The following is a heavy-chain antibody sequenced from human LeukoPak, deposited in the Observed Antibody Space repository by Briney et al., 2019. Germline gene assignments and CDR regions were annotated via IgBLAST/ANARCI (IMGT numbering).Heavy chain of an antibody. J-gene: IGHJ4*02. D-gene: IGHD2-8*02. CDR1: GFTFSSYA. V-gene: IGHV3-30-3*01. CDR3: AFKGGILIPGY. Sequence: PGGSLRLSCAASGFTFSSYAMHWVRQAPGKGLEWVAVISYDGSNKYYADSVKGRFTISRDNSKNTLFLQMNSLRAEDTAVYYCAFKGGILIPGYWGQGTLVTVSS. CDR2: ISYDGSNK.